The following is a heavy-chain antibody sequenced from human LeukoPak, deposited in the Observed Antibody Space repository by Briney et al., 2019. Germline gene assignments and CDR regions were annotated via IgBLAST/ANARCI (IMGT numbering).Heavy chain of an antibody. CDR3: ASLQGYCSGDSCYQFDY. J-gene: IGHJ4*02. V-gene: IGHV1-18*01. CDR1: GYTFTSYG. Sequence: ASVKVSCKASGYTFTSYGISWVRQAPGQGLEWMGWISAYNGNTNYAQKLQGRVTMTTDTSTSTAYMELRSLRSDDTAVYYCASLQGYCSGDSCYQFDYWGQGTLVTVSS. D-gene: IGHD2-15*01. CDR2: ISAYNGNT.